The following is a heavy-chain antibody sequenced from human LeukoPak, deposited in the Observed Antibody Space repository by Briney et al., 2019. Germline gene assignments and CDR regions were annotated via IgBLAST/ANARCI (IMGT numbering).Heavy chain of an antibody. V-gene: IGHV5-51*01. CDR3: GRRDAATYYFDY. CDR1: GYSFTSYW. J-gene: IGHJ4*02. Sequence: PGEPLKISFKGSGYSFTSYWIGWVRQMPGKGPEWMGIIYPGDSDTRYSPSFQGQVTISADKSISTAYLQWSSVKASDTAMYYCGRRDAATYYFDYWGQGTLVTVFS. D-gene: IGHD1-26*01. CDR2: IYPGDSDT.